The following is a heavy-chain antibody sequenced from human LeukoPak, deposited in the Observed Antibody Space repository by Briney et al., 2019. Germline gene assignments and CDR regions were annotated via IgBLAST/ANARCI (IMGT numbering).Heavy chain of an antibody. V-gene: IGHV4-34*01. D-gene: IGHD6-13*01. Sequence: SETLSLTCAVYGGPFSGYYWSWIRQPPGKGLEWIGEINHSGSTNYNPSLKSRVTISVDASKNQFSLKLSSVTAADTAVYYCARGSPIAAAGFDYWGQGTLVTVSS. CDR3: ARGSPIAAAGFDY. J-gene: IGHJ4*02. CDR1: GGPFSGYY. CDR2: INHSGST.